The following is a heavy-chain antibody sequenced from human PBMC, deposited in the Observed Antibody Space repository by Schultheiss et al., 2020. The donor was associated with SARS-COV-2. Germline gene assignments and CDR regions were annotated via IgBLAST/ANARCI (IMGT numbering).Heavy chain of an antibody. Sequence: GGSLRLSCAASGFTFSSYAMHWVRQAPGKGLEYVSAISSNGGSTYYANSVKGRFTISRHNSKNTLYLQMNSLRAEDTAVYYCAKLADCSSTSCYLDYWGQGTLVTVSS. CDR1: GFTFSSYA. J-gene: IGHJ4*02. CDR2: ISSNGGST. V-gene: IGHV3-64*01. D-gene: IGHD2-2*01. CDR3: AKLADCSSTSCYLDY.